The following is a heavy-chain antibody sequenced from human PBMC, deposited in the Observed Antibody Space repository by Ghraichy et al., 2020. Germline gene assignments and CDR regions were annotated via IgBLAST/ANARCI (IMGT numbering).Heavy chain of an antibody. CDR2: IRFDGTNK. V-gene: IGHV3-30*02. J-gene: IGHJ4*02. CDR1: GFTFNSFG. CDR3: AGEHYTSGWYVGYFEY. D-gene: IGHD6-19*01. Sequence: GSLRLSCAASGFTFNSFGMHWVRQAPGKGLEWVASIRFDGTNKYYADSVKGRFTISRDNSKNTLYLQINSLRAEDTAVYYCAGEHYTSGWYVGYFEYWGQGTLVTVSS.